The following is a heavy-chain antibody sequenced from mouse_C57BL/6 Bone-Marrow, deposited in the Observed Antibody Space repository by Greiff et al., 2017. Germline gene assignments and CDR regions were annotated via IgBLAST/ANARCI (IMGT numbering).Heavy chain of an antibody. Sequence: VQLQQSGAELVKPGASVKLSCKASGYTFTSYWMQWVKQRPGQGLEWIGEIDPSDSYTNYNQKFKGKATLTVDTSSSTAYMQLSSLTSEDSAVYYCARRDYYGSRGFAYWGQGTLVTGSA. CDR3: ARRDYYGSRGFAY. J-gene: IGHJ3*01. D-gene: IGHD1-1*01. V-gene: IGHV1-50*01. CDR1: GYTFTSYW. CDR2: IDPSDSYT.